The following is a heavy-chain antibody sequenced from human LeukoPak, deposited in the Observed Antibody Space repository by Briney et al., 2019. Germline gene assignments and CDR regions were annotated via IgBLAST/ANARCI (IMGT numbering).Heavy chain of an antibody. D-gene: IGHD3-10*01. J-gene: IGHJ4*02. Sequence: GASVKDSSKASGYTFTSYGISWVRQAPGQGLEWMGWISAYNGNTNYAQKLQGRVTMTTDTSTSTAYMELRSLRSDDTAVYYCARRDYYGSGSYYYFDYWGQGTLVTVSS. CDR2: ISAYNGNT. CDR1: GYTFTSYG. CDR3: ARRDYYGSGSYYYFDY. V-gene: IGHV1-18*04.